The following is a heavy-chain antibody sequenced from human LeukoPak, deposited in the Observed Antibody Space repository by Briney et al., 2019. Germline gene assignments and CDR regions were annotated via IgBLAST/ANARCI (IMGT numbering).Heavy chain of an antibody. J-gene: IGHJ5*02. CDR2: IIPIFGTA. Sequence: SVKVPCKASGGTFSSYAISWVRQAPGQGLEWMGGIIPIFGTANYAQKFQGRVTITTDESTSTAYMELSSLRSEDTAVYYCARDNYAGADWFDPWGQGTLVTVSS. D-gene: IGHD1-7*01. V-gene: IGHV1-69*05. CDR3: ARDNYAGADWFDP. CDR1: GGTFSSYA.